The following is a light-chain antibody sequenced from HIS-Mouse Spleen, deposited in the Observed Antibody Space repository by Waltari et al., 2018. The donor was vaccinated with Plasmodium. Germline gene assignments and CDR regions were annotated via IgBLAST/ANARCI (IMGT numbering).Light chain of an antibody. CDR3: QVWDSSSDHPV. CDR1: NIGSQS. V-gene: IGLV3-21*02. J-gene: IGLJ2*01. CDR2: DDS. Sequence: SYVLTPPPSVSVAPGQTARITCGGNNIGSQSVHWYQQKPGQAPVLVVYDDSDRPSGIPERFSGSNSGNTATLTISRVEAGDEADYYCQVWDSSSDHPVFGGGTKLTVL.